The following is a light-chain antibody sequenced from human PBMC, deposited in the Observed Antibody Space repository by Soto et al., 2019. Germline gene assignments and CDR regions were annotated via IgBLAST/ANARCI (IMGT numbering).Light chain of an antibody. Sequence: QSVLTQPPSASGSPGQSVTISCTGTSSDVGAYNYVSWFQQHPGKAPKLLIYEVSNRPSGVSYRFSGSKSGSTASLTISGLQAEDEADYYCSSYTRSRTYVFGTGTKVTVL. CDR2: EVS. V-gene: IGLV2-14*01. CDR3: SSYTRSRTYV. J-gene: IGLJ1*01. CDR1: SSDVGAYNY.